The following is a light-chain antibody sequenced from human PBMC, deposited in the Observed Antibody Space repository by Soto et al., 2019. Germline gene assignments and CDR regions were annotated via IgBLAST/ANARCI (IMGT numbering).Light chain of an antibody. V-gene: IGLV2-23*01. Sequence: QSVLTQPASVSGSPGQSITLSCTGTSSDVGSYNLVSWYQQHPGKAPKLMIYEGSKRPSGVSNRFSGFKSGNTASLTVSGLQAEDEADYYCCSYAGISTWVFGGGTKLTVL. CDR2: EGS. CDR3: CSYAGISTWV. J-gene: IGLJ3*02. CDR1: SSDVGSYNL.